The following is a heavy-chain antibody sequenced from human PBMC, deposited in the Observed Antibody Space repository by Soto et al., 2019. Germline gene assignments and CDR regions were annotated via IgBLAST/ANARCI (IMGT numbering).Heavy chain of an antibody. D-gene: IGHD3-10*01. Sequence: ETLSLTCTVSGGSISSSSYYWGWVRQAPGKGLEWVSAISGSGGSTYYADSVKGRFTISRDNSKNTLYLQMNSLRAEDTAVYYCAKSRTMVRGVSPLDYWGQGTLVTVSS. CDR1: GGSISSSSYY. V-gene: IGHV3-23*01. J-gene: IGHJ4*02. CDR3: AKSRTMVRGVSPLDY. CDR2: ISGSGGST.